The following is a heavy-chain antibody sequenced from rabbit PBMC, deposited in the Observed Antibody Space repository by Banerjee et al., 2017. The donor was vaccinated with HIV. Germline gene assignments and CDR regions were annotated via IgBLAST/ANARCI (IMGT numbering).Heavy chain of an antibody. CDR1: GIDFSNYG. V-gene: IGHV1S47*01. Sequence: QEQLVESGGGLVQPGGSLKLFCKASGIDFSNYGISWVRQAPGKGPEWIAYIYPGFDMTNYANSVKGRFTISSDNAQDTVFLQMTSLTASDTATYFCTRLEVVAGVYYFNLWGPGTLVTVS. CDR2: IYPGFDMT. CDR3: TRLEVVAGVYYFNL. J-gene: IGHJ4*01. D-gene: IGHD4-1*01.